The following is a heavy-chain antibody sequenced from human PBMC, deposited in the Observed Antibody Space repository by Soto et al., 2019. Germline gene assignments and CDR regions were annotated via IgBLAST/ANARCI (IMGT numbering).Heavy chain of an antibody. CDR3: ARSRRRSNVLRFLEWLLTNWFDP. J-gene: IGHJ5*02. CDR2: MNPNSGNT. CDR1: GYTFTSYD. D-gene: IGHD3-3*01. V-gene: IGHV1-8*02. Sequence: ASVKVSCKASGYTFTSYDINWVRQATGQGLEWMGWMNPNSGNTGYAQKFQGRVTMTRNTSISTAYMELSSLRSEDTAVYYCARSRRRSNVLRFLEWLLTNWFDPWGQGTLVTVSS.